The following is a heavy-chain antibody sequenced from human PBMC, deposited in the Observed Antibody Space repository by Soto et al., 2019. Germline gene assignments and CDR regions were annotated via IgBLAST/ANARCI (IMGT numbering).Heavy chain of an antibody. CDR3: ARGTTFGGSGWGRSSCWYVREGCGMDV. Sequence: SLKVSCKASGGTFSSYAISWLRRAPGQGLEWMGGIIPNFGTANYAQKFQGRVTITADKSTSTAYMELSSVRSEDTAVYYCARGTTFGGSGWGRSSCWYVREGCGMDVWGQGTTVTVSS. CDR2: IIPNFGTA. D-gene: IGHD6-19*01. CDR1: GGTFSSYA. V-gene: IGHV1-69*06. J-gene: IGHJ6*02.